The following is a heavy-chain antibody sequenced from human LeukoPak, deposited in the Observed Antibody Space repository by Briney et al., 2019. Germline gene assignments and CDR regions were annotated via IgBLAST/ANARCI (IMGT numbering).Heavy chain of an antibody. D-gene: IGHD3-3*01. V-gene: IGHV3-30*18. CDR3: AKDFGGATGY. Sequence: GGSLRLSCAASGFTFSSYGMHWVRRAPGKGLEWVAVISYDGSNKYYADSVKGRFTISRDNSKNTLYLQMNSLRAEDTAVYYCAKDFGGATGYWGQGTLVTVSS. CDR2: ISYDGSNK. CDR1: GFTFSSYG. J-gene: IGHJ4*02.